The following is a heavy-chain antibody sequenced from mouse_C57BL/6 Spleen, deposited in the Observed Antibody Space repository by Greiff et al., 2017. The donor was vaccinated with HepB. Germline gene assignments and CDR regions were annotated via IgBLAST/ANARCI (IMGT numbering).Heavy chain of an antibody. Sequence: EVKLVESGGGLVQPGGSMKLSCVASGFTFSNYWMNWVRQSPEKGLEWVAQIRLKSDNYATHYAESVKGRFTISRDDSKSSVYLQMNNLRAEDTGIYYCTGQVFWFAYWGQGTLVTVSA. V-gene: IGHV6-3*01. CDR2: IRLKSDNYAT. CDR1: GFTFSNYW. CDR3: TGQVFWFAY. J-gene: IGHJ3*01.